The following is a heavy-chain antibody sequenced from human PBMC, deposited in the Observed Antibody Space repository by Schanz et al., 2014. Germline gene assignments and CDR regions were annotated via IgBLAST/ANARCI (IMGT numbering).Heavy chain of an antibody. D-gene: IGHD3-10*01. CDR2: ISGSGGST. Sequence: EVQLLESGGGLVQPGGSLRLSCAASGFTFSSYAMSWVRQAPGKGLEWVSAISGSGGSTYYADSVKGRFTMSRDNAKNSVFLQMNSLRAEDTAVYYCARGGFGEVSYFDYWGQGTLVTVSS. CDR3: ARGGFGEVSYFDY. J-gene: IGHJ4*02. V-gene: IGHV3-23*01. CDR1: GFTFSSYA.